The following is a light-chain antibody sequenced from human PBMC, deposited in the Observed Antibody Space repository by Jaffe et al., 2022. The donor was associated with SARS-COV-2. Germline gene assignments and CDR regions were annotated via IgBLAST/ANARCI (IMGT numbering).Light chain of an antibody. J-gene: IGLJ1*01. CDR3: CSYAGSPYV. CDR1: SSDVGSYNV. Sequence: QSALTQPASVSGSPGQSITISCTGTSSDVGSYNVVSWYQQHPGKGPKLLIYEVTRRPSGVSNRFSGSKSGNTASLTISGLQPEDEADYYCCSYAGSPYVFGTGTKVTVL. CDR2: EVT. V-gene: IGLV2-23*02.